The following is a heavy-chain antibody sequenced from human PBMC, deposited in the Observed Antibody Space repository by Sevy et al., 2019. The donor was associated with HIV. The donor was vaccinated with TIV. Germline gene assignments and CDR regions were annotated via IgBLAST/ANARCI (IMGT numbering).Heavy chain of an antibody. D-gene: IGHD2-8*01. CDR2: MNPNSGNT. V-gene: IGHV1-8*01. J-gene: IGHJ3*02. Sequence: ASVKVSCKASGYTFTSYDINWVRQATGQGLEWMGWMNPNSGNTGYAQKFQGRVTMTRNTSISTAYMELSSLRSEDTDVYYCAGGGGYCTNGVCYNAYHDAFDIWGQGTMVTVSS. CDR1: GYTFTSYD. CDR3: AGGGGYCTNGVCYNAYHDAFDI.